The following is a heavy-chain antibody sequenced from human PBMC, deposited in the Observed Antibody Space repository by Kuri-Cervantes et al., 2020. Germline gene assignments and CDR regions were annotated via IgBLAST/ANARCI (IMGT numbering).Heavy chain of an antibody. J-gene: IGHJ6*02. D-gene: IGHD3-3*01. V-gene: IGHV3-64*01. Sequence: GESLKISCAASGFTFSSYSMHWVRQAPGKGLEYVSAIISNGGVTYYANSVKGRFTISRDNSKNTLYLQMNSLRAEDTAVYYCAKDFPPYYDFWSGYLQPTYYYYGMDVWGQGTTVTVSS. CDR3: AKDFPPYYDFWSGYLQPTYYYYGMDV. CDR2: IISNGGVT. CDR1: GFTFSSYS.